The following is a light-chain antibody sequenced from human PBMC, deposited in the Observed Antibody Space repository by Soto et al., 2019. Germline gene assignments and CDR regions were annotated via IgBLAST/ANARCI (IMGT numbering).Light chain of an antibody. J-gene: IGKJ1*01. CDR1: QDISSY. CDR2: SAS. CDR3: QQLNSYPPWT. Sequence: DVQLTQSPSFLSASVGDRLTITCRASQDISSYLAWYQQKPGKAPKLLIHSASTLHSGVPLRFSGSGSGTEFGLTISGLQPEDFATYYCQQLNSYPPWTFGQGTKVEIK. V-gene: IGKV1-9*01.